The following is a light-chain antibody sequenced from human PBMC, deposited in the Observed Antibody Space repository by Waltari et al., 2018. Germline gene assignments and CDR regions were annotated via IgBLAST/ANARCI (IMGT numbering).Light chain of an antibody. CDR2: WAS. CDR3: QQYYSTPVT. Sequence: DIVMTQSPDSLAVYLGERATINCKSSQSVLYSSNNKNYLAWYQQKPGQPPKLLIYWASTRESGVPDRFSGSGSGTDFTLTISSLQAEDVAVYYCQQYYSTPVTFGPGTKVDIK. CDR1: QSVLYSSNNKNY. J-gene: IGKJ3*01. V-gene: IGKV4-1*01.